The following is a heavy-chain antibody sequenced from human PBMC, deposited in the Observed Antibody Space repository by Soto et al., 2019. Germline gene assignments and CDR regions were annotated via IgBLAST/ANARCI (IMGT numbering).Heavy chain of an antibody. V-gene: IGHV4-31*03. J-gene: IGHJ4*01. CDR3: ERVSFQWLGIFDY. CDR2: IYYSRST. Sequence: SETLSLSCTVAGGSIISGVCYWSRNRKHPGKGLEWIGYIYYSRSTYYNPSLKSRVTISVDTSKNQFSLKLSSVTAADTAVYYCERVSFQWLGIFDYWGHGTLVTVSS. CDR1: GGSIISGVCY. D-gene: IGHD6-19*01.